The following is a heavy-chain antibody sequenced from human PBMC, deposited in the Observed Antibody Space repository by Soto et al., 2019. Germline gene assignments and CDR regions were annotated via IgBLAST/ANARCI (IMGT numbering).Heavy chain of an antibody. V-gene: IGHV3-7*01. CDR2: INRDGSEE. D-gene: IGHD2-8*02. CDR1: GFSFTTYW. J-gene: IGHJ4*02. CDR3: ARDGGYCSGGACYSVVNY. Sequence: EVQLVESGGGLVQPGGSLRLSCAASGFSFTTYWMNWVRQAPGKGLEWVATINRDGSEEYYADSVKGRFTISRDNAKNSLYLQMNSLRAEDTAVYYCARDGGYCSGGACYSVVNYWGPGTLVTVSS.